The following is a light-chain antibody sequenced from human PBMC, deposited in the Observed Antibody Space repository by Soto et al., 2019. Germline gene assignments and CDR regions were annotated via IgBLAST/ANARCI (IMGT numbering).Light chain of an antibody. Sequence: DIQLSQSPSILSASVGDRVTITCRASQSVRSWLAWYQQQPGKAPKLLIYFAYILESGVPSRFSGSGSETEHTLTITSLQPDDFATHYHHQYNSHSLYSFGQGTKVEIK. V-gene: IGKV1-5*01. CDR2: FAY. J-gene: IGKJ2*01. CDR1: QSVRSW. CDR3: HQYNSHSLYS.